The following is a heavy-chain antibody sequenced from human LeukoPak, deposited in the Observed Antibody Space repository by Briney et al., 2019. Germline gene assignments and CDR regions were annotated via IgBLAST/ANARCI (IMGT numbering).Heavy chain of an antibody. CDR2: ISGSGGST. J-gene: IGHJ6*02. D-gene: IGHD5-18*01. V-gene: IGHV3-23*01. Sequence: GGSLRLSCAASGFTFSSYAMSWVRQAPGKGLEWVSAISGSGGSTYYADSVKGRFTISRDNSKNTLYLQMNSLRAEDTAVYYCANAWWIQLWQRAEGYYYGMDVWGQGTTVTVSS. CDR3: ANAWWIQLWQRAEGYYYGMDV. CDR1: GFTFSSYA.